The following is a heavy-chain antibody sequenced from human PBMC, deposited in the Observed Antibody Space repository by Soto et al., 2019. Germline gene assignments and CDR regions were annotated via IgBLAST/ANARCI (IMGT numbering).Heavy chain of an antibody. CDR3: ARGGSPYVWFNEF. CDR2: IIPIFGTA. J-gene: IGHJ4*02. Sequence: GASVKVSCKASGGTFSSYAISWVRQAPGQGLEWMGGIIPIFGTANYAQKFQGRVTITADESTNTAYMELSSLRSGDTAMYYCARGGSPYVWFNEFWGQGTLVTVSS. D-gene: IGHD3-16*01. V-gene: IGHV1-69*13. CDR1: GGTFSSYA.